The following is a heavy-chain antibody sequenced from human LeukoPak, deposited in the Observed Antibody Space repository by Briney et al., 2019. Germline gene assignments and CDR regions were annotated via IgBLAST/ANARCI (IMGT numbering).Heavy chain of an antibody. V-gene: IGHV1-18*01. CDR3: SRSGPGSCSGGSCYSNY. CDR1: GYTFTNFG. D-gene: IGHD2-15*01. CDR2: ISAYNGNT. J-gene: IGHJ4*02. Sequence: ASVKVSCKASGYTFTNFGISWVRQAPGQGLEWMGWISAYNGNTNYAQKLQGRITMTTDTSTNTAYMELRSLRSDDTAEYYCSRSGPGSCSGGSCYSNYWGQGTLVTVSS.